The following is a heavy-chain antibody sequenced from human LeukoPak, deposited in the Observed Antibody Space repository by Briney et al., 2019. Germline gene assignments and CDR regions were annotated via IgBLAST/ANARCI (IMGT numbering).Heavy chain of an antibody. CDR3: ARDDYETRFLVPAANWFDP. D-gene: IGHD2-2*01. J-gene: IGHJ5*02. CDR2: ISYDGSNK. Sequence: PGGSLRLSCAASGFTFSSYAMHWVRQAPGKGLEWVAVISYDGSNKYYADSVKGRFTISRDNAKNSLYLQMNSLSAEDTAVYYCARDDYETRFLVPAANWFDPWGQGTLVTVSS. CDR1: GFTFSSYA. V-gene: IGHV3-30-3*01.